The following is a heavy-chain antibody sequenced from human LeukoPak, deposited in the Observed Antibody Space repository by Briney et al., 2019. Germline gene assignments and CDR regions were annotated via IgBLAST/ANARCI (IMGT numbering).Heavy chain of an antibody. CDR3: ARGTYCSGGSCYRRLDY. D-gene: IGHD2-15*01. Sequence: GASVKVSCKASGYTFTSYDINWVRQAPGQGLEWMGWMNPNSGNTGYAQKFQGRVTMTRNTSISTAYMELSSLRSEDTAVYYCARGTYCSGGSCYRRLDYWGQGTLVTVSS. J-gene: IGHJ4*02. CDR1: GYTFTSYD. CDR2: MNPNSGNT. V-gene: IGHV1-8*01.